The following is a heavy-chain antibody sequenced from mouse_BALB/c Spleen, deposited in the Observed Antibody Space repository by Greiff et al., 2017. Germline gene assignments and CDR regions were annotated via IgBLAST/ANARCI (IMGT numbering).Heavy chain of an antibody. D-gene: IGHD2-4*01. CDR3: ARNDYDHYYAMDY. Sequence: VQLQQSGPELMKPGASVKISCKASGYSFTSYYMHWVKQSHGKSLEWIGYIDPFNGGTSYNQKFKGKATLTVDKSSSTAYMHLSSLTSEDSAVYYCARNDYDHYYAMDYWGQGTSVTVSS. CDR1: GYSFTSYY. CDR2: IDPFNGGT. V-gene: IGHV1S135*01. J-gene: IGHJ4*01.